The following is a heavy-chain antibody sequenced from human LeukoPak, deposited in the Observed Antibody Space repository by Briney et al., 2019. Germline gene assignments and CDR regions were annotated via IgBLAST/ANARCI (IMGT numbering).Heavy chain of an antibody. Sequence: SQTLSLTCTVSGFSISSGYYRGWSRQPPGKGLECIGSIYHSGSTYYNPSLKSRVTISVDTSKNQFSLKLSSVTAADTAVYCCARGGGITMIVVVSHFDYWGQGTLVTVSS. CDR3: ARGGGITMIVVVSHFDY. CDR2: IYHSGST. J-gene: IGHJ4*02. V-gene: IGHV4-38-2*02. D-gene: IGHD3-22*01. CDR1: GFSISSGYY.